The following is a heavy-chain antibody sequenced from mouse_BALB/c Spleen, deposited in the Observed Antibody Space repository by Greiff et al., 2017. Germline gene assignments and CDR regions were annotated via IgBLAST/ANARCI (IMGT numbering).Heavy chain of an antibody. CDR3: ARRRGGAMDY. Sequence: VQLQQPGAELVKPGASVKLSCKASGYTFTSYWMHWVKQRPGQGLEWIGEIDPSDSYTNYNQKFKGKATLTVDKSSSTAYMQLSSLTSEDSAVYYCARRRGGAMDYWGQGTSVTVSS. V-gene: IGHV1-69*02. CDR2: IDPSDSYT. J-gene: IGHJ4*01. CDR1: GYTFTSYW.